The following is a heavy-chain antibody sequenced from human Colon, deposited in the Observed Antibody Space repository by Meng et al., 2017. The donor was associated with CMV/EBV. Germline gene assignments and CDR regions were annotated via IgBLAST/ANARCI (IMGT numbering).Heavy chain of an antibody. Sequence: GGSLRLSCAASGFTFRSYTMHWVRLAPGKGPEWVAVITYDGSNNFYADSVKGRFTISRDNSKNILYLQMNSLRADDTAVYYCARGSGPLFPGAFDIWGQGTMVTVSS. CDR2: ITYDGSNN. CDR3: ARGSGPLFPGAFDI. J-gene: IGHJ3*02. V-gene: IGHV3-30*14. CDR1: GFTFRSYT. D-gene: IGHD3-10*02.